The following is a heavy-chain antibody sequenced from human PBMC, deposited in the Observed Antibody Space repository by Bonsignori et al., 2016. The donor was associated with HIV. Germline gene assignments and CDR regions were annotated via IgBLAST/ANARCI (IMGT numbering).Heavy chain of an antibody. CDR1: GFPFSSHW. J-gene: IGHJ3*02. D-gene: IGHD2-15*01. CDR3: ASDGVVVPHSAFDI. CDR2: IDSDGSGI. V-gene: IGHV3-74*01. Sequence: EMQLVESGGGLVQPGGSLRLSCVASGFPFSSHWMHWVRQSPGKGLVWVSRIDSDGSGISYADSVKGRFTISRDNAKNMVYLQMSSLRAEDTAMYYCASDGVVVPHSAFDIWGQGTMVTVSS.